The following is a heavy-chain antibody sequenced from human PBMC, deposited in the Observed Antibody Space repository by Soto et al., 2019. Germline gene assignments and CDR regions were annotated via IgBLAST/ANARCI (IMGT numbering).Heavy chain of an antibody. V-gene: IGHV3-9*01. CDR3: AKGSSSLNRYYFDY. J-gene: IGHJ4*02. D-gene: IGHD2-15*01. CDR1: GFTFSSYW. Sequence: LRLSCAASGFTFSSYWMHWVRQAPGKGLEWVSGISWNSGSIGYADSVKGRLTISRDNAKNSLYLQMNSLRAEDTALYYCAKGSSSLNRYYFDYWSQGTLVTVSS. CDR2: ISWNSGSI.